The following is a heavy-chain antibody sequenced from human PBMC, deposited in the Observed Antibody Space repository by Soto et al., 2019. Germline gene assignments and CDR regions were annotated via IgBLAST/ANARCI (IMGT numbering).Heavy chain of an antibody. V-gene: IGHV3-21*01. D-gene: IGHD1-1*01. CDR1: GFTFSSYS. J-gene: IGHJ4*02. CDR3: ASGAPTGTLDCFDY. Sequence: EVQLVESGGGLVKPGGSLRLSCAASGFTFSSYSMSWVRQAPGKGLEWVSSISGTSTYIYYADSVRGRFTISRDNAKNSLYLQINSQRAETTAVYYCASGAPTGTLDCFDYWGQGTLFTGSS. CDR2: ISGTSTYI.